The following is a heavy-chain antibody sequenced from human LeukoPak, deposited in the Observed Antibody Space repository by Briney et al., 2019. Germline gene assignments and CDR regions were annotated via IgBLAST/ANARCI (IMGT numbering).Heavy chain of an antibody. D-gene: IGHD3-22*01. CDR3: ARADYYDIGI. Sequence: MPSETLSLTCTVSGASISSDYWSWIRQPPGKGLEWIGCFHYSGSTNYNPSLKSRVTISVDTSKNQFSLKLSSVTAADTAVYYCARADYYDIGIWGQGTLVTVSS. J-gene: IGHJ4*02. V-gene: IGHV4-59*01. CDR1: GASISSDY. CDR2: FHYSGST.